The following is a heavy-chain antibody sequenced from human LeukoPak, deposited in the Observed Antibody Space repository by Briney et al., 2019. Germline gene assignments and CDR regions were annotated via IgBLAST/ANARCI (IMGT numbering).Heavy chain of an antibody. Sequence: ASVKVSCKASGYTFTSYYMHWVRQAPGQGLEWMGIIDPSGGSTSYAQKFQGRVTMTRDTSTSTVYMELSSLRSEDTAVYYCARDRATTMVRGAWGQGTLVTVSS. CDR2: IDPSGGST. CDR3: ARDRATTMVRGA. D-gene: IGHD3-10*01. V-gene: IGHV1-46*01. J-gene: IGHJ5*02. CDR1: GYTFTSYY.